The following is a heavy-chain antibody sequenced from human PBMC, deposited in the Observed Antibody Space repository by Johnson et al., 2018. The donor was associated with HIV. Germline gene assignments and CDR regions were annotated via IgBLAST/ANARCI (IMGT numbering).Heavy chain of an antibody. V-gene: IGHV3-30*04. Sequence: QVQLVESGGGVVQPGRSLRLSCEGSGFTFSSFAIHWVRQAPCKGLEWVALISYDGSNKYYADSVKGRFTISRDNSKNTRYLQMNSLRAEDKAGYYCARLPGVVVVAGRPHGFDIWGQGTMVTVSS. CDR1: GFTFSSFA. CDR2: ISYDGSNK. J-gene: IGHJ3*02. CDR3: ARLPGVVVVAGRPHGFDI. D-gene: IGHD2-15*01.